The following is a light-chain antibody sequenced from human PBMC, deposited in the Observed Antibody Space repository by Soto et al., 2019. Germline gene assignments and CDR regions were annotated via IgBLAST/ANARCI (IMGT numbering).Light chain of an antibody. CDR2: AAS. CDR1: QCISNY. CDR3: QKYDSAPWT. V-gene: IGKV1-27*01. Sequence: DIQLTQSPSSLSPFVGDRVTITCRASQCISNYLAWYQQKPGKVPKLLIYAASTLHSGVPSRFSGSGSGTDFTLTISSLQPEDVATYYCQKYDSAPWTFGQGTKVDIK. J-gene: IGKJ1*01.